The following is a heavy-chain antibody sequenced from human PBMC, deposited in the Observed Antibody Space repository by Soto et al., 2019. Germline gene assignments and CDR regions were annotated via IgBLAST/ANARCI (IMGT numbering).Heavy chain of an antibody. Sequence: SETLSLTCTVSGGSISSSSYYWGWIRQPPGKGLERIGSIYYSGSTYYNPSLKSRVTISVDTSKNQFSLKLSSVTAADTAVYYCARRMGYCTNGVCLNWFDPWGQGTLVTV. CDR1: GGSISSSSYY. D-gene: IGHD2-8*01. CDR2: IYYSGST. CDR3: ARRMGYCTNGVCLNWFDP. V-gene: IGHV4-39*01. J-gene: IGHJ5*02.